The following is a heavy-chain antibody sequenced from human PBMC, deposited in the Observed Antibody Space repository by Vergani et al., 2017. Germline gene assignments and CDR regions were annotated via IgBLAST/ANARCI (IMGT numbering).Heavy chain of an antibody. CDR3: ANSYCSSLSCYAFYGMEV. CDR2: LRYDGSNE. D-gene: IGHD2-2*01. J-gene: IGHJ6*02. CDR1: GFSFSTYG. Sequence: QVQLVESGGGVVQPGGSLRLSCAASGFSFSTYGMHWVRQAPGRGLEWVAFLRYDGSNEYYGDAVKGRFIISRDNSKNMLSLEMHSLRPEDTAVYHCANSYCSSLSCYAFYGMEVWGQGTTVTVSS. V-gene: IGHV3-30*02.